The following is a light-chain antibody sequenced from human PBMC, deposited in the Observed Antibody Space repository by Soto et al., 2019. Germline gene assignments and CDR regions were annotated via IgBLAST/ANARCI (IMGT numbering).Light chain of an antibody. Sequence: QSVLTQPASVSGSPGQSITISCTGTSCDVGGYNYVSWYQQHPGKAPKLMIYDVSNRPSGVSNRFSGSKSGNTASLTISGRQAEDEADYYCSSYTSSSTPVVFGGGTKLTVL. CDR2: DVS. J-gene: IGLJ2*01. CDR1: SCDVGGYNY. CDR3: SSYTSSSTPVV. V-gene: IGLV2-14*01.